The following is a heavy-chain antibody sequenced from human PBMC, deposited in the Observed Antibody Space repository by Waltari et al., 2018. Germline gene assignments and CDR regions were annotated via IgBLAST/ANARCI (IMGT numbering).Heavy chain of an antibody. CDR1: GFTFSSYG. D-gene: IGHD3-3*01. V-gene: IGHV3-30*02. Sequence: QVQLVESGGGVVQPGGSLRLSCAASGFTFSSYGMHWVRQAPGKGLEWVAFIRYDGSNKYYADSVKGRFTISRDNSKNTLYLQMNSLRAEDTAVYYCAKVATRDYDFWSGYYTGAFDIWGQGTMVTVSS. CDR2: IRYDGSNK. CDR3: AKVATRDYDFWSGYYTGAFDI. J-gene: IGHJ3*02.